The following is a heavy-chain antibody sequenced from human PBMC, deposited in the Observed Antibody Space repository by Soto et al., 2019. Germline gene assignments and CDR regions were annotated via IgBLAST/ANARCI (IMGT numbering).Heavy chain of an antibody. D-gene: IGHD6-13*01. CDR3: ARANDPRKQQLAH. V-gene: IGHV1-69*13. CDR2: IIPIFGTA. CDR1: GGTFSSYA. J-gene: IGHJ4*02. Sequence: ASVKVSCKASGGTFSSYAISWVRQAPGQGLEWMGGIIPIFGTANYAQKFQGRVTITADESTSTAYMELSSLRSEDTAVYYCARANDPRKQQLAHWGQGTLVTVSS.